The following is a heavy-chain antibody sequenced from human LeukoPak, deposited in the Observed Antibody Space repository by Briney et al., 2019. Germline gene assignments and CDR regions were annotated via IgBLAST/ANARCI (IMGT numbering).Heavy chain of an antibody. Sequence: GGSLRLSCAASGFTFSSYGMHWVRQAPGKGLEWVAFIRYDGSNKYYADSVKGRFTISRDNSKNTLYLQMNSLRAEDTAVYYCAKPPRGIVGATTAFDYWGQGTLVTVSS. D-gene: IGHD1-26*01. CDR2: IRYDGSNK. J-gene: IGHJ4*02. V-gene: IGHV3-30*02. CDR3: AKPPRGIVGATTAFDY. CDR1: GFTFSSYG.